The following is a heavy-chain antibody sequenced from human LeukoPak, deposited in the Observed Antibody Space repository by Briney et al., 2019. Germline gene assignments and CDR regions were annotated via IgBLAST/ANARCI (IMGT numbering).Heavy chain of an antibody. CDR3: ARDRSRVVGATIGY. D-gene: IGHD1-26*01. CDR1: GGSISSYY. V-gene: IGHV4-59*01. J-gene: IGHJ4*02. Sequence: SETLSLTCTVSGGSISSYYWSWNRQPPGKGLEWIGYIYYSGSTNYNPSLKSRVTISVDTSKNQFSLKLSSVTAADTAVYYCARDRSRVVGATIGYWGQGTLVTVSS. CDR2: IYYSGST.